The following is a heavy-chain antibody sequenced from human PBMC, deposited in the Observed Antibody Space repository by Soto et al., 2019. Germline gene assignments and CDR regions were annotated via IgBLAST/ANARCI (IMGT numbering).Heavy chain of an antibody. Sequence: GGSLRLSCAASGFTFSNFAMTWVRQAPGAGLEWVSSISGTDDYTYYADSVKGRFTISRDNAKNSVYLEMNSLSAEDTALYYCARESEDLTSNFDYWGQGTLVTVSS. CDR1: GFTFSNFA. CDR3: ARESEDLTSNFDY. J-gene: IGHJ4*02. CDR2: ISGTDDYT. V-gene: IGHV3-23*01.